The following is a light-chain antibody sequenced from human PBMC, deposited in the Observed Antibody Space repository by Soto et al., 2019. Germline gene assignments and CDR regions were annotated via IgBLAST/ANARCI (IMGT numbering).Light chain of an antibody. V-gene: IGKV1-12*01. CDR3: QQYNNWQGT. Sequence: DIQMTQSPSSGSASAGERVTITCRASQGISSWLAWYQQKPGKAPKLLIYAASNLQGGAPSRFSGSGSGTDFTLTISSLQPEDFAVYYCQQYNNWQGTFGQGTKVDIK. J-gene: IGKJ1*01. CDR1: QGISSW. CDR2: AAS.